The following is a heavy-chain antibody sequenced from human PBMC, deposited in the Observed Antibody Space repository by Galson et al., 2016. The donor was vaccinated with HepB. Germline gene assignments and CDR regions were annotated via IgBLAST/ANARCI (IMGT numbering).Heavy chain of an antibody. CDR3: VREHSVVPTTAYNWFDP. V-gene: IGHV3-74*01. CDR1: GFAFSSHW. J-gene: IGHJ5*02. D-gene: IGHD4-23*01. CDR2: INSDGTIS. Sequence: SLRLSCAASGFAFSSHWMHWVRQDLGKGLVWVSRINSDGTISNYADSVKGRFTISRDNAKNTLYLQMNSVRAEDTAVYFCVREHSVVPTTAYNWFDPWGRGTLVTVSS.